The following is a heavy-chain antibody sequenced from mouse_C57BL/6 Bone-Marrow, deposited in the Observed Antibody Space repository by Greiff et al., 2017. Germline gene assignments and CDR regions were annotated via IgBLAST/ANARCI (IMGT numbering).Heavy chain of an antibody. CDR2: IYPRSGNT. CDR1: GYTFTSYG. Sequence: VQLQQSGAELARPGASVKLSCKASGYTFTSYGISWVKQRTGQGLEWIGEIYPRSGNTYYNEKFKGKATLTADKSSSTAYMELRSLTSEDSAVYFCAIYYPSWFAYWGQGTLGTVSA. CDR3: AIYYPSWFAY. D-gene: IGHD2-1*01. V-gene: IGHV1-81*01. J-gene: IGHJ3*01.